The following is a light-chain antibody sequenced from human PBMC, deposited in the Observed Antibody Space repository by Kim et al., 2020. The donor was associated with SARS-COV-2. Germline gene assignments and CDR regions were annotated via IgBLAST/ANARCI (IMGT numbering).Light chain of an antibody. V-gene: IGLV2-11*01. Sequence: QSALTQPRSVSGSPGQSVTISCTGTSSDVGGYNYVSWYQQHPGKAPKLMIYDVSKRPSGDPDRFSGSKSGNTASLTISGLQAEDEADYYCCSYAGSDYVFGTGTKVTVL. CDR2: DVS. CDR3: CSYAGSDYV. CDR1: SSDVGGYNY. J-gene: IGLJ1*01.